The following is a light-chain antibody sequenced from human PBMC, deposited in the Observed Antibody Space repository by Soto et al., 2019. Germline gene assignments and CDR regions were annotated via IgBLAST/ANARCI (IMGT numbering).Light chain of an antibody. V-gene: IGKV1D-12*01. Sequence: DIQMTQSPSSVYASVGDRVTITCRASQDINNWLAWYQQKPGKAPQLLIYTTSILQSGVPTSFSGSGSGTYFTLTISSLQPEDFATYLCQQANSFPLTFGGGTKVEIK. CDR2: TTS. CDR3: QQANSFPLT. J-gene: IGKJ4*01. CDR1: QDINNW.